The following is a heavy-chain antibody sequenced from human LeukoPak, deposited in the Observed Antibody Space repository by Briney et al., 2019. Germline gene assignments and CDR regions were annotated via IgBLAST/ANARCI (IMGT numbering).Heavy chain of an antibody. CDR2: ISDTGGNT. CDR1: GFTFNIYA. D-gene: IGHD3-3*01. V-gene: IGHV3-23*01. J-gene: IGHJ4*02. Sequence: GGSLRLSCAASGFTFNIYAMTWVRQAPGQGPEWVSSISDTGGNTYYADSVRGRFIISRDNSKNTLYLQMNSLRAEDTAVYYCAKPYYDFWSGSFDYWGQGTLVTVSS. CDR3: AKPYYDFWSGSFDY.